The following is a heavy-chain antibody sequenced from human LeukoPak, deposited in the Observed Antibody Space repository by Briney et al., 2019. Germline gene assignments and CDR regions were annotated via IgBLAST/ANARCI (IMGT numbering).Heavy chain of an antibody. CDR2: ISSSSSAR. V-gene: IGHV3-48*02. Sequence: GGSLRLSCVASGFTFSDYSMNWVRQAPGKGLEWISYISSSSSARFFADSVKGRFTISRDNAENSLYLQMNTWRDEDTAVYYCARGYCNGDSCYYNPWGQGTLVTVSS. CDR3: ARGYCNGDSCYYNP. J-gene: IGHJ5*02. D-gene: IGHD2-15*01. CDR1: GFTFSDYS.